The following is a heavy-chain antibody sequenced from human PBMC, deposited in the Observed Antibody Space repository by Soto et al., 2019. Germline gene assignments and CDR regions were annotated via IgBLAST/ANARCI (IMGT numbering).Heavy chain of an antibody. CDR3: ARSRSPYGDYATETDY. Sequence: QVQLVESGGGVVQPGRSLRLSCAASGFTFSSYAMHWVRQAPGKGLEWVAVISYDGSNKYYADSVKGRFTISRDNSKNTLYLQMNSVRAEDAVVYYGARSRSPYGDYATETDYWGQGTLVTVSS. V-gene: IGHV3-30-3*01. D-gene: IGHD4-17*01. J-gene: IGHJ4*02. CDR1: GFTFSSYA. CDR2: ISYDGSNK.